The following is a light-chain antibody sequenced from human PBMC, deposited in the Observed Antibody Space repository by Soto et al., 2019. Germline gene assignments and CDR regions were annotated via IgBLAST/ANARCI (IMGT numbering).Light chain of an antibody. CDR3: SSTPGKNNLV. CDR2: EVS. CDR1: SSDVGGHNY. V-gene: IGLV2-8*01. J-gene: IGLJ3*02. Sequence: QSVLTQSPSASGSPGQSVTISCTGTSSDVGGHNYVSWYQHHPGKAPKLIIYEVSKRPSGVPDRFSGSKSGNTASLTVSGFQAGVEAVYSGSSTPGKNNLVFGAGTKLTVL.